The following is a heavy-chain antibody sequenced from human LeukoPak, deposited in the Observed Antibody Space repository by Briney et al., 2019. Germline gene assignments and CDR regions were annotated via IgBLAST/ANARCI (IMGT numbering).Heavy chain of an antibody. D-gene: IGHD2-15*01. CDR2: IYSGGST. CDR1: GFTVSSNY. V-gene: IGHV3-53*01. Sequence: PGGSLRLSCAASGFTVSSNYMSWVRQAPGKGLEWVSVIYSGGSTYYADSVKGRFTISRDNSKNTLYLQMNSLRAEDTAVYYCARGYCSGGSCYSVENWFDPWGQGTLVTVSS. J-gene: IGHJ5*02. CDR3: ARGYCSGGSCYSVENWFDP.